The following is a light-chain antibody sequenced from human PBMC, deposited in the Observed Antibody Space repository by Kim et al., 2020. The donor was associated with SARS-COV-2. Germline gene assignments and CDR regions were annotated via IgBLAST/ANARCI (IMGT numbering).Light chain of an antibody. CDR2: WAS. CDR1: QSVLYSSNNKNC. J-gene: IGKJ4*01. V-gene: IGKV4-1*01. Sequence: DIVMTQSPDSLAVSLGERATINCKSSQSVLYSSNNKNCLAWYQQKPGQPPKLLIDWASTRESGVPDRFSGSGSGTDFTLSISNLQAEDVAVYYCQKYYSVPLTFGGGTKVDIK. CDR3: QKYYSVPLT.